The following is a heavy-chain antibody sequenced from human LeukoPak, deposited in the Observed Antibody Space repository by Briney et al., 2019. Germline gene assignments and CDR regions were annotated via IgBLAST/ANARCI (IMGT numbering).Heavy chain of an antibody. CDR1: GFTFSSYD. D-gene: IGHD6-6*01. V-gene: IGHV3-48*03. CDR3: AKQSTARSLGE. Sequence: GGSLRLSCAASGFTFSSYDMNWVRQAPGQGLAWVSYISSTGTTFSYADSVKGRFTISRDDAKNSLYLQMNSLRAEDTAVYYCAKQSTARSLGEGGQGTLVTVSS. CDR2: ISSTGTTF. J-gene: IGHJ4*02.